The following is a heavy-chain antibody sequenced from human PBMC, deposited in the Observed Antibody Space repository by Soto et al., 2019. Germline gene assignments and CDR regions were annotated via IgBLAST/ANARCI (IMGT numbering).Heavy chain of an antibody. CDR2: IIPIFGTA. D-gene: IGHD4-17*01. CDR3: ATQTTVVTLVGDAFDI. V-gene: IGHV1-69*12. Sequence: QVQLVQSGAEVKKPGSSVKVSCKASGGTFSSYAISWVRQAPGQGLEWMGGIIPIFGTANYAQKFQGRVTITADESTCTAYMELSSLRSEDTAVYYCATQTTVVTLVGDAFDIWGQGTMVTVSS. J-gene: IGHJ3*02. CDR1: GGTFSSYA.